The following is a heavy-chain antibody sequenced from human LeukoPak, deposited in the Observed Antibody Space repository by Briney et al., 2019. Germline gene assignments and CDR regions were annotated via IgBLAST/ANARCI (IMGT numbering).Heavy chain of an antibody. CDR2: IRRNGGIT. V-gene: IGHV3-20*04. J-gene: IGHJ4*02. CDR1: GFTFDDYA. Sequence: PGGSLRLSCAASGFTFDDYAMSWVRQPPGKGLEWVSGIRRNGGITNYADSVKGRFTISRDNAKKSLYLQMNSLRAEGTAFYYCARVDVVVAALDYWGQGTLVTVSS. D-gene: IGHD2-15*01. CDR3: ARVDVVVAALDY.